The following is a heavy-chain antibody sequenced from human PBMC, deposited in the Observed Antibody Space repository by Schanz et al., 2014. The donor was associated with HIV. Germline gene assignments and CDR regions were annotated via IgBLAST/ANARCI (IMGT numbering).Heavy chain of an antibody. CDR1: GFTFSTYG. V-gene: IGHV3-30*18. Sequence: QVQLVESGGGVVQPGRSLRLSCAASGFTFSTYGMHWVRQAPGKGLEWVAGISYDGSNKYYGDSSKGRFTISRDNSKNTLYLQMNSLRPEDTAVYYCAKDRITGTTGVPYYYYGMDVWGQGTTVTVSS. D-gene: IGHD1-7*01. J-gene: IGHJ6*02. CDR3: AKDRITGTTGVPYYYYGMDV. CDR2: ISYDGSNK.